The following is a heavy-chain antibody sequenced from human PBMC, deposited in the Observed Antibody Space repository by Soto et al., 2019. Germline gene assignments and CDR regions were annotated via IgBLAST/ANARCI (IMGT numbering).Heavy chain of an antibody. CDR3: AKDMGSGSSYGPYYYGMDV. V-gene: IGHV3-9*01. Sequence: GGSLRLSCAASGFTFDDYAMHWVRQAPGKGLEWVSGISWNSGSIGYADSVKGRFTISRDNAKNSLYLQMNSLRAEDTALYYCAKDMGSGSSYGPYYYGMDVWGQGTTVTVSS. CDR2: ISWNSGSI. D-gene: IGHD5-18*01. J-gene: IGHJ6*02. CDR1: GFTFDDYA.